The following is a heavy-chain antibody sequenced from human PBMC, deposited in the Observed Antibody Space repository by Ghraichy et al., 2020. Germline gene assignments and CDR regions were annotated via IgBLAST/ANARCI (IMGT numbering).Heavy chain of an antibody. CDR3: ARAVRMGGVSDY. Sequence: GGSLRLSCVASGFTFSSYSMNWVRQAPGKGLEWVSYISSSSSNIYYADSVKGRFTISRDNAKNSLYLQMNSLRDEETAGYYWARAVRMGGVSDYWGQGTLVTVSS. CDR1: GFTFSSYS. V-gene: IGHV3-48*02. J-gene: IGHJ4*02. CDR2: ISSSSSNI. D-gene: IGHD2-8*02.